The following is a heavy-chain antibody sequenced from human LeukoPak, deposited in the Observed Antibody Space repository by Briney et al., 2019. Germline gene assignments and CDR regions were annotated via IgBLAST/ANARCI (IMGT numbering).Heavy chain of an antibody. CDR1: GGSISSYY. D-gene: IGHD6-13*01. Sequence: SETLSLTCTVSGGSISSYYWSWIRQPPGKGLEWIGYIYYSGSTNYNLSLKSRVTISVDTSKNQFSLKLSSVTAADTAVYYCATSLAAAGSYYYYGMDVWGQGTTVTVSS. CDR2: IYYSGST. V-gene: IGHV4-59*01. J-gene: IGHJ6*02. CDR3: ATSLAAAGSYYYYGMDV.